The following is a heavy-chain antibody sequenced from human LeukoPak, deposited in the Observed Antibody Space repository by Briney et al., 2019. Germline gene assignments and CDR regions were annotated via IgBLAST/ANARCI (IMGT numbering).Heavy chain of an antibody. Sequence: SETLSLTCTVSGGSISSYYWSWIRQPAGKGLEWIGRIYTSGSTNYNPSLKSRVTMSVDTSKNQFSLRLSSVTAADTAVYYCARGSYYYDSSGHYYDYFDYWGQGTLVTVSS. CDR1: GGSISSYY. J-gene: IGHJ4*02. V-gene: IGHV4-4*07. CDR3: ARGSYYYDSSGHYYDYFDY. CDR2: IYTSGST. D-gene: IGHD3-22*01.